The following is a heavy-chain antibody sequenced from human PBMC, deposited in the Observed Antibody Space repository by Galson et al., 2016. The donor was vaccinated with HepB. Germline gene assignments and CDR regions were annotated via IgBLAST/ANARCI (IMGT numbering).Heavy chain of an antibody. CDR3: ARVGLGYSSSLPDS. V-gene: IGHV3-74*01. D-gene: IGHD6-6*01. CDR2: MNSDGSST. CDR1: GFTFSSYW. J-gene: IGHJ5*01. Sequence: SLRLSCAASGFTFSSYWMHWVRQAPGKGLVWVSRMNSDGSSTRYADSVKGRFTISRDNSKNILYLQMNSLRADDTALYFCARVGLGYSSSLPDSWGQGIMVIVSS.